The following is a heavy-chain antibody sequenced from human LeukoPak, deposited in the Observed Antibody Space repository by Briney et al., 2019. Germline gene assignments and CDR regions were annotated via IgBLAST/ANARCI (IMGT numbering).Heavy chain of an antibody. D-gene: IGHD1-1*01. Sequence: PPGGSLRLSCAASGFTFSSNVMNWVRQAPGKGLEWLSHISNSGSTIYYADSVKGRFTISRDNSKNTLYLQMNSLTAEDTALYYCARASCWNCYYMDVWGKGTTVTVSS. CDR2: ISNSGSTI. J-gene: IGHJ6*03. V-gene: IGHV3-48*03. CDR1: GFTFSSNV. CDR3: ARASCWNCYYMDV.